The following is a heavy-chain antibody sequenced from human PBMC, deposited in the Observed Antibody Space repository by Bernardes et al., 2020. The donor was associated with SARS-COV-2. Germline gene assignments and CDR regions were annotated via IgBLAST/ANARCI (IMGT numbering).Heavy chain of an antibody. CDR3: GSSSSTCCDQ. J-gene: IGHJ4*02. CDR2: INPNSGGT. CDR1: GYTFTGYY. V-gene: IGHV1-2*02. Sequence: ASVKVSCKASGYTFTGYYMHWVRQAPGQGLEWMGWINPNSGGTNYAQKFQGRFIISRDNAKNTLYLQMNSLRDEDTAVYYCGSSSSTCCDQWGQGTLVTVSS. D-gene: IGHD2-2*01.